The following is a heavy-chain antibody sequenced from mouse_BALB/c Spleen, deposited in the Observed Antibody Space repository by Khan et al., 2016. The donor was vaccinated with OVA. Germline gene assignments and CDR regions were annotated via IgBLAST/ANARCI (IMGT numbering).Heavy chain of an antibody. V-gene: IGHV9-3-1*01. CDR1: GYTLTNYG. CDR3: ARSNGNYWFAY. J-gene: IGHJ3*01. CDR2: INTYTGEP. Sequence: QIQLVQSGPELKKPGETVKISCKASGYTLTNYGMNWVKQAPGNGLKWMGWINTYTGEPTYAEDFKGRIAFSLETSASTAYLQINNLKNEDTATXFCARSNGNYWFAYWGQGTLVTVSA. D-gene: IGHD2-1*01.